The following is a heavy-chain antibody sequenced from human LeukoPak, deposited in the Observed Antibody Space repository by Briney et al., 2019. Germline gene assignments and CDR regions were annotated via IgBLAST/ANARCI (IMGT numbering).Heavy chain of an antibody. CDR2: IYYTGTT. CDR3: ARGYDIDV. Sequence: SETLSLTCTVPGGSLNNYYWSWIRQPPGKALEWIGYIYYTGTTKYNPSLKSRATISLDTSKDQFSLKLTSVTAADTALFFCARGYDIDVWGQGTTVTVSS. J-gene: IGHJ6*02. V-gene: IGHV4-59*01. CDR1: GGSLNNYY.